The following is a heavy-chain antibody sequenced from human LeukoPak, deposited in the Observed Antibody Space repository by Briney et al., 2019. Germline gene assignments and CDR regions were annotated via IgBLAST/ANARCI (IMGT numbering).Heavy chain of an antibody. V-gene: IGHV4-59*01. D-gene: IGHD3-10*01. CDR3: ARTDYYGSGSYSSAWFDP. CDR1: GGPISSYY. Sequence: SETLSLTCTVSGGPISSYYWSWIRQPPGKGLEWIGYIYYSGSTSYNPSLKSRVTISVDTSKNQFSLKLSSVTAADTAVYYCARTDYYGSGSYSSAWFDPWGQGTLVTVSS. J-gene: IGHJ5*02. CDR2: IYYSGST.